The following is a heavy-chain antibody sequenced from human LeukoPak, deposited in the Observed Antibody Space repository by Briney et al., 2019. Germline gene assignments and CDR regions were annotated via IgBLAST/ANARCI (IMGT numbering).Heavy chain of an antibody. CDR2: IYLGDSDT. CDR1: GYSFTSYW. D-gene: IGHD3-22*01. CDR3: ARPYDTSGYYNDAFDI. V-gene: IGHV5-51*01. Sequence: KNGESLKISCKGSGYSFTSYWIGWVRQMPGKGLEWMGIIYLGDSDTRYSPSFQGQVTISADKSISTAYLQWSSLKASDTAMYYCARPYDTSGYYNDAFDIWGQGTMVTVSS. J-gene: IGHJ3*02.